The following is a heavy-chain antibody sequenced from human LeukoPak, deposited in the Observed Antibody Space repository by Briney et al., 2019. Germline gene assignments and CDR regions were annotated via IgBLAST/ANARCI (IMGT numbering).Heavy chain of an antibody. CDR3: ARDPPRIVVVVAATNYYGMDV. D-gene: IGHD2-15*01. CDR2: ISAYNGNT. J-gene: IGHJ6*02. V-gene: IGHV1-18*01. Sequence: SVTVSCKASGYTFTSYGISWVRQAPGQGLEWMGWISAYNGNTNYAQKLQGRVTMTTDTSTSTAYMELRSLRSDDTAVYYCARDPPRIVVVVAATNYYGMDVWGQGATVTVSS. CDR1: GYTFTSYG.